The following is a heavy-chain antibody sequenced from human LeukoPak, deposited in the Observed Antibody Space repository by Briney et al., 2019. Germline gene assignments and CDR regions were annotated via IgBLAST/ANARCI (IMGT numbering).Heavy chain of an antibody. CDR1: GYTFTSYG. J-gene: IGHJ6*04. CDR3: ARVNYDILTGPSSYYYYYGMDV. V-gene: IGHV1-18*04. D-gene: IGHD3-9*01. CDR2: IRTYNGNT. Sequence: GASVNVSCKASGYTFTSYGINWVRQAPGQGLEWMGWIRTYNGNTNYAQKPQGRVTVTTDTSTSTAYMELRSLRSDDTAVYYCARVNYDILTGPSSYYYYYGMDVWGKGTTVTVSS.